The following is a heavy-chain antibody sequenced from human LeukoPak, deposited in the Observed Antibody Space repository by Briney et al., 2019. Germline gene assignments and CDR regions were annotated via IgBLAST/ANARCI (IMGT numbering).Heavy chain of an antibody. CDR1: GFTFSDYY. Sequence: GGSLRLSCAASGFTFSDYYMSWIRQAPGKGLEWVSYISTVGYTIYYADSVKGRFTISRDNAKNSLYLQMNSLRAEDTAVYYCARDLKNFSLYYFDYWGQGTLVTVSS. CDR2: ISTVGYTI. D-gene: IGHD2/OR15-2a*01. J-gene: IGHJ4*02. CDR3: ARDLKNFSLYYFDY. V-gene: IGHV3-11*04.